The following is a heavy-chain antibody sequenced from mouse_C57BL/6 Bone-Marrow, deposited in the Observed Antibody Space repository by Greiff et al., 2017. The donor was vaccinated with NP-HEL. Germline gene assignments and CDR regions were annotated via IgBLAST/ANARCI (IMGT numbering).Heavy chain of an antibody. CDR2: FYPGSGSI. Sequence: VQLQQSGAELVKPGASVKLSCKASGYTFTEYSIHWVKQRPGQGLEWIGWFYPGSGSIKYNEKFKDKATLTADKSSSTVYMELSSMTSEDSAVYFCARHDGGSYDGYHYYFDYWGQGTTLTVSS. V-gene: IGHV1-62-2*01. CDR3: ARHDGGSYDGYHYYFDY. CDR1: GYTFTEYS. D-gene: IGHD2-3*01. J-gene: IGHJ2*01.